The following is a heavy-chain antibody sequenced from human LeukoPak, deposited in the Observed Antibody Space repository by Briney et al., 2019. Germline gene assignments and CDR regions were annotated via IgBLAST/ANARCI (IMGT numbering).Heavy chain of an antibody. D-gene: IGHD2-2*01. CDR1: GGSISSGGYY. J-gene: IGHJ3*02. V-gene: IGHV4-31*03. Sequence: SETLSLTCTVSGGSISSGGYYWSWIRQHPGKGLEWIGFIYYSGSTYYNPSLKSRVTISVDTSKNQFSLKLSSVTAADTAVYYCARDSLSAGSRFAFDIWGQGTMVTVSS. CDR2: IYYSGST. CDR3: ARDSLSAGSRFAFDI.